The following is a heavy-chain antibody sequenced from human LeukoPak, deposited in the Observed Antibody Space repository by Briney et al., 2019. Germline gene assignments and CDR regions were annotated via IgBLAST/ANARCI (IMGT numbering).Heavy chain of an antibody. CDR3: ARAKKPDHYYDSSGPYYFDY. CDR2: IYHGDSDT. CDR1: GYSFTRYW. J-gene: IGHJ4*02. D-gene: IGHD3-22*01. Sequence: GEPLQLSCKGSGYSFTRYWIGWVRQMPGKGLEWMGIIYHGDSDTRYSPSFQGQVTISADKSISTAYLRWSSLKASDTAMYYCARAKKPDHYYDSSGPYYFDYWGQGTLVTVSS. V-gene: IGHV5-51*01.